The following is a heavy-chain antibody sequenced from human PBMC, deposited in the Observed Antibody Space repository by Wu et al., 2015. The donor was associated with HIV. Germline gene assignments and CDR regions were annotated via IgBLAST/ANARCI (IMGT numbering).Heavy chain of an antibody. CDR2: ISPKTGGT. CDR1: GYTFSDYY. Sequence: QVHLVQSGVEVKKPGASLKVSCKASGYTFSDYYLHWVRQAPGQGLEWLGCISPKTGGTNYAQRFQGRVTMTRDTSVTTAYMELTRLRFADTAIYYCARESGGTRWRTSWDFDYVGPG. V-gene: IGHV1-2*02. CDR3: ARESGGTRWRTSWDFDY. J-gene: IGHJ4*02. D-gene: IGHD2-8*02.